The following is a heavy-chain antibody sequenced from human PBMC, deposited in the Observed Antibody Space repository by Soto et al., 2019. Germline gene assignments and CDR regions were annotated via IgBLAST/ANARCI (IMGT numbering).Heavy chain of an antibody. CDR3: ARDSFWNGNSPSEL. CDR1: GYTFRNYG. J-gene: IGHJ4*02. CDR2: ISVYYGYT. V-gene: IGHV1-18*01. Sequence: ASVKVSFKASGYTFRNYGISWVRQAPGHGLEWMGWISVYYGYTNFAQKFQGRVTLTTDTSTSTAYMELRSLASDDTALYYCARDSFWNGNSPSELWGQGALVTVSS. D-gene: IGHD3-3*01.